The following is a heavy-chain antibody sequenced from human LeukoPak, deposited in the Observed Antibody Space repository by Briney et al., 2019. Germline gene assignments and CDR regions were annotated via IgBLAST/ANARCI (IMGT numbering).Heavy chain of an antibody. V-gene: IGHV3-21*01. CDR1: GFTFSSYS. J-gene: IGHJ4*02. CDR3: ARDYSGSYYRYFDY. CDR2: ISSSSSYI. D-gene: IGHD1-26*01. Sequence: GGSLRLSCAASGFTFSSYSMNWVRQAPGKGLEGVSSISSSSSYIYYADSVKGRITISRDNAKNSLYLQMNSLRAEDTAVDYCARDYSGSYYRYFDYWGQGTLVTVSS.